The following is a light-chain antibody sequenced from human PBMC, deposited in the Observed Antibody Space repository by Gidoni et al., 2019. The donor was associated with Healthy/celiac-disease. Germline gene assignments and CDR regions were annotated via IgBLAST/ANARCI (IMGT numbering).Light chain of an antibody. CDR2: GAS. CDR3: QQYGSSPPIT. J-gene: IGKJ4*01. CDR1: QSVSSSY. V-gene: IGKV3-20*01. Sequence: IVLTQSPGTLSLSPGERATLSCRASQSVSSSYLAWYQQKPGQAPRLLIYGASSRATGIPDRFSGSGSGTDFTLTISRLDPEDFAVYYCQQYGSSPPITFGGGTKVEIK.